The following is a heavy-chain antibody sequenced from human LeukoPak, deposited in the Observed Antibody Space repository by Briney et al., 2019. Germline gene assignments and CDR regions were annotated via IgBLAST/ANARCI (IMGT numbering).Heavy chain of an antibody. V-gene: IGHV3-48*02. D-gene: IGHD1-26*01. CDR2: ISSSSSTI. CDR1: GFTFSSYS. Sequence: GGSLRHSCAASGFTFSSYSMNLVRPAPGKGLEWVSYISSSSSTIYYADSVKGRFTISRDNAKNSLYLQMNSLRDEDTAVYYCARDPQGGAGFDYWGQGTLVTVSS. CDR3: ARDPQGGAGFDY. J-gene: IGHJ4*02.